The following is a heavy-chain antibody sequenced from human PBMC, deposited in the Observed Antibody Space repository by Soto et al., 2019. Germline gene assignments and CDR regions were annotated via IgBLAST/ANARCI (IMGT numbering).Heavy chain of an antibody. CDR2: ISSSGSTI. Sequence: PGGSLRLSCAASGFTFSDYYMSWIRQAPGKGLEWVSYISSSGSTIYYADSVKGRFTISRDNAKNSLYLQMNSLRAEDTAVYYCEREMGIAEAGSPLDYWGQGTLVTVSS. V-gene: IGHV3-11*01. CDR1: GFTFSDYY. CDR3: EREMGIAEAGSPLDY. J-gene: IGHJ4*02. D-gene: IGHD6-13*01.